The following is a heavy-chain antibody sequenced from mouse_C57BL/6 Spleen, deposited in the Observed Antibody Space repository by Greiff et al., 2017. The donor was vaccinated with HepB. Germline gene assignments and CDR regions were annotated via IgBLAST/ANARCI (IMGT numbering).Heavy chain of an antibody. CDR3: AGWGYYGRDYAMDY. Sequence: VQLQQPGPELVKPGASVKMSCKASGYSFTGYYMNWVKQSPEQSLEWIGEINPTTSGTTYNQKFKAKATLTVDKSSSTTYMQLKSLTSVDSAVYYCAGWGYYGRDYAMDYWGQGTSVTVSS. J-gene: IGHJ4*01. CDR1: GYSFTGYY. CDR2: INPTTSGT. D-gene: IGHD2-1*01. V-gene: IGHV1-42*01.